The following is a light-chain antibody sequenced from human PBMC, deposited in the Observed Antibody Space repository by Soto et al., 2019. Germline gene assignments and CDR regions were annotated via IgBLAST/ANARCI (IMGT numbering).Light chain of an antibody. CDR1: QSISSW. V-gene: IGKV1-5*01. CDR2: DAS. J-gene: IGKJ1*01. CDR3: QQYNSYSRT. Sequence: DIQMTQSPSTLSASVGDRVTITCRASQSISSWLAWYQQKPGKAPKLLIYDASSLESGVPSRFSGSGSGTEFTRTISSLQPDEFATYYCQQYNSYSRTFGQGTKVEIK.